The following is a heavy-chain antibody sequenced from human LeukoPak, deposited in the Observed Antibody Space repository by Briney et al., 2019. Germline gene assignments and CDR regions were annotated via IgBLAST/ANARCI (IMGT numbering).Heavy chain of an antibody. CDR3: ARGPNKSDGGNSGSAWFDP. Sequence: ASVTLSFTASGYTFTTYDINWVRQAPGQGLGRKGWMNPNSGNTGYAQKFQGRGTMTRNTSISTAYTELRSLRSEDTAVYYCARGPNKSDGGNSGSAWFDPWGQGTLVTVSS. J-gene: IGHJ5*02. D-gene: IGHD4-23*01. V-gene: IGHV1-8*01. CDR1: GYTFTTYD. CDR2: MNPNSGNT.